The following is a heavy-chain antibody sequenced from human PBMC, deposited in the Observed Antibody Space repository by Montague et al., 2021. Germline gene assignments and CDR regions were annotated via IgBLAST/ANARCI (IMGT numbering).Heavy chain of an antibody. D-gene: IGHD2-8*01. Sequence: SETLSLTCTVSGGSISRSSYYWGWIRQPPGKGLECIGSIYSSGSTYYNPSLKSRVTISADTSKNQFSLKLSSVTAADTAVYYCTRPGGYCTNDTCYFWFAPWGQGILVTVSS. J-gene: IGHJ5*02. V-gene: IGHV4-39*01. CDR1: GGSISRSSYY. CDR2: IYSSGST. CDR3: TRPGGYCTNDTCYFWFAP.